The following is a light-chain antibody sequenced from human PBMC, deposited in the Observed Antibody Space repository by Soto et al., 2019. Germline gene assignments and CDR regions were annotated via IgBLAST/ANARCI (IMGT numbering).Light chain of an antibody. CDR1: QSITSW. J-gene: IGKJ1*01. CDR3: QHYNSYPWT. Sequence: DTPMTQSPSTLSASVGDRVTITCRASQSITSWLAWYQQKSGKAPKLLIHKASSLESGVPSRFSGSGSGTEFTLTISSLQPDDFATYYCQHYNSYPWTFGQGTKVDI. CDR2: KAS. V-gene: IGKV1-5*03.